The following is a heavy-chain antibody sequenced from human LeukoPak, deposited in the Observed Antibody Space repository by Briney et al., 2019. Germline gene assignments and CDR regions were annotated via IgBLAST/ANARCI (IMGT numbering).Heavy chain of an antibody. CDR1: GFSFSSYG. CDR3: AKGCTLFWLKDAFDV. D-gene: IGHD3-9*01. CDR2: ISYDGSDK. J-gene: IGHJ3*01. Sequence: PGESLRLSCAASGFSFSSYGMHWVRQAPGKGLEWVAIISYDGSDKYYADSVKGRFTISRGNSKNTLYLQMNSLRAEDTAVYYCAKGCTLFWLKDAFDVWGQGTIVTVSS. V-gene: IGHV3-30*18.